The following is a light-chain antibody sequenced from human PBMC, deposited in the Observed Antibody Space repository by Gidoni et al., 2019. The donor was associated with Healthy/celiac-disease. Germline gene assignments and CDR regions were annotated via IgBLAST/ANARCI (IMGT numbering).Light chain of an antibody. J-gene: IGKJ4*01. CDR2: DAS. Sequence: AIQLTQSPSSLSASVGDRVTITCRASQGISSALAWYQQTPGKAPKLLIYDASSLESGVPSRFSGSGSGTDFTLTISSLQPEDFATYYCQQFNSYPFTFGGGTKVEIK. CDR3: QQFNSYPFT. V-gene: IGKV1-13*02. CDR1: QGISSA.